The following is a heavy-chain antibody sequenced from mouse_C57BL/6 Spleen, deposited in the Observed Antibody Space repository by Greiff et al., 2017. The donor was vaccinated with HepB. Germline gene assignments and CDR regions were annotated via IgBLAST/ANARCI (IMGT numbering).Heavy chain of an antibody. Sequence: EVQLQQSGPELVKPGASVKIPCKTSGYTFTDYNMDWVKQSHGKSLEWIGDINPNNGGTIYNQKFKGKATLTVDKSSSTAYMELRSLTSEDTAVYYCARYYYGSYWYFDVWGTGTTVTVSS. D-gene: IGHD1-1*01. CDR2: INPNNGGT. J-gene: IGHJ1*03. CDR1: GYTFTDYN. CDR3: ARYYYGSYWYFDV. V-gene: IGHV1-18*01.